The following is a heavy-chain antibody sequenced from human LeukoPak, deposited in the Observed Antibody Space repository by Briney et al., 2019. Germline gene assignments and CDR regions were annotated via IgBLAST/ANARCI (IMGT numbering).Heavy chain of an antibody. J-gene: IGHJ4*02. CDR3: ARVVFTYYDSSGYPDY. V-gene: IGHV1-18*01. Sequence: ASVKVSCKASGYTFKQYSISWVRQAPGQGLEWMGWISPNHGTTVYAQNLQGRVTMTADTYTSTASMELRSLRSDDTAVYYCARVVFTYYDSSGYPDYWGQGTLVTVSS. D-gene: IGHD3-22*01. CDR2: ISPNHGTT. CDR1: GYTFKQYS.